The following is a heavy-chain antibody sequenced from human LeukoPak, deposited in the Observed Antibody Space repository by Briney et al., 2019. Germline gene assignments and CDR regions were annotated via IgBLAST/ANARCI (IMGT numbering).Heavy chain of an antibody. CDR2: IYYSGST. CDR3: ARVRPFGELGY. J-gene: IGHJ4*02. CDR1: GGSVSSGSYY. D-gene: IGHD3-10*01. V-gene: IGHV4-61*01. Sequence: PSETLSLTCTVSGGSVSSGSYYWSWIRQPPGKGLEWIGYIYYSGSTNYNPSPKSRVTISVDTSKNQFSLKLNSVTAADTAVYYCARVRPFGELGYWGQGTLVTVSS.